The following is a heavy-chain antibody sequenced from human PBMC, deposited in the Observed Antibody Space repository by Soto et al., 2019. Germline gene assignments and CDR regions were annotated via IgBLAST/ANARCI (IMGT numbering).Heavy chain of an antibody. Sequence: ESGGGVVQPGRSQRVSCAASGFAFSDYAMHWVRQAPGKGLEWVAVVSHDGRNTHYADSVKGRFTISRDSSKNTVSLEMTSLRAEDTADYYCAKGGRQWLVTSDFNYWGQGALVTVSS. CDR3: AKGGRQWLVTSDFNY. CDR1: GFAFSDYA. D-gene: IGHD6-19*01. J-gene: IGHJ4*02. CDR2: VSHDGRNT. V-gene: IGHV3-30*18.